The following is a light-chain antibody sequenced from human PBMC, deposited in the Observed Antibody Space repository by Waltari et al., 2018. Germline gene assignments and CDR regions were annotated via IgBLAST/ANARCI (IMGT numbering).Light chain of an antibody. J-gene: IGKJ4*01. V-gene: IGKV1-39*01. CDR2: AES. CDR1: QSICSY. CDR3: QQSYSTPLT. Sequence: DIQMTQSPYSLSASVGDRATITCRASQSICSYLNWYQQKPGKAPKLLIYAESSLTSGVPSMFSGSGSGTDFTLTISSLQPEDVATYYCQQSYSTPLTFGGGTKVEIK.